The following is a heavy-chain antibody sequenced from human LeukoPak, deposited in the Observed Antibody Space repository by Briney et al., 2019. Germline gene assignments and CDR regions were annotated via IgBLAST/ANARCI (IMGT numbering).Heavy chain of an antibody. CDR1: GFTFSNYW. CDR2: IKQDGSEK. J-gene: IGHJ4*02. D-gene: IGHD6-13*01. V-gene: IGHV3-7*01. CDR3: ARDLGSSSSWYGADFDY. Sequence: GGSLRLSCAASGFTFSNYWMSWVRQAPGKGLEWVANIKQDGSEKYYVDSVKGRFTISRGNAKNSLYLQMNSLRAEDTAVYYCARDLGSSSSWYGADFDYWGQGTLVTVSS.